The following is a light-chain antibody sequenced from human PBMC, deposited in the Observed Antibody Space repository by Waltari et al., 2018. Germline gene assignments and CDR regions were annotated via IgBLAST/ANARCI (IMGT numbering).Light chain of an antibody. CDR1: QSVSTW. Sequence: DIQMTQSPSTLSASVGDRITVTCRASQSVSTWLAWFQQKPGKAPNLLIYKVSNLESGVPSRFSGRGSGTEFTLTISSLQPDDFATYYCQQYNSDSWTFGQGTKVEI. CDR3: QQYNSDSWT. V-gene: IGKV1-5*03. J-gene: IGKJ1*01. CDR2: KVS.